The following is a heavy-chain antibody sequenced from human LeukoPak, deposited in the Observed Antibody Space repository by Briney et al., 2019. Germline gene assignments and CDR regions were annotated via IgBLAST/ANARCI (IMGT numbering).Heavy chain of an antibody. J-gene: IGHJ5*02. CDR2: IYYSGST. Sequence: PSETLSLTCTVSGDSISSYYWSWIRQPPGKGLEWIGYIYYSGSTNYNPSLKSRVSISVDTSKNQFSLKLSSVTAAGTAVYYCARQFGGDFWSGYPGALHNPNWFDPWGQGTLVTVSS. CDR1: GDSISSYY. D-gene: IGHD3-3*01. CDR3: ARQFGGDFWSGYPGALHNPNWFDP. V-gene: IGHV4-59*08.